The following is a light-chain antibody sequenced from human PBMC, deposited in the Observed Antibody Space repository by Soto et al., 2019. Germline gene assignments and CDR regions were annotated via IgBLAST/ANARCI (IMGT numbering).Light chain of an antibody. J-gene: IGKJ1*01. CDR1: QSVSSN. CDR2: GAS. Sequence: EIVLTQSPDTLSVSPGERATLSCLARQSVSSNLAWYQQKPGQAPRLLIYGASTRATGIPARFSGSGSGTEFTLTISSLQSEDFAVYYCQQYSDWPPTFGQGTKVDI. CDR3: QQYSDWPPT. V-gene: IGKV3-15*01.